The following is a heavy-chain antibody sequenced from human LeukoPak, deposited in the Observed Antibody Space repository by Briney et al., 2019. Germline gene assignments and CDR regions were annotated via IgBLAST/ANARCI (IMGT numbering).Heavy chain of an antibody. CDR2: VHSGGST. CDR3: ARGYTYGHGAMFDY. Sequence: PSETLSLTCTVSGGSISGANLYWTWIRQPAGKGLEWIGRVHSGGSTDFNPSHKSRVLISLDTSKNQFSLRLSSVTAADTAVYYCARGYTYGHGAMFDYWGQGTLVTVSP. CDR1: GGSISGANLY. D-gene: IGHD5-18*01. J-gene: IGHJ4*02. V-gene: IGHV4-61*02.